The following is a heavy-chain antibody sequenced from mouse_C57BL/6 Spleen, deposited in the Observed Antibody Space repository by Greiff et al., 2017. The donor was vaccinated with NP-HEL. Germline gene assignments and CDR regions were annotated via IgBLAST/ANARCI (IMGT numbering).Heavy chain of an antibody. Sequence: EVKLVESGGDLVKPGGSLKLSCAASGFTFSSYGMSWVRQTPDKRLEWVATISSGGSYTYYPDSVTGRFTISRDNSKNTLYLQMSSRKSEDTAMYYCARLYYNYAWYFDVWGTGTTVTVSS. CDR3: ARLYYNYAWYFDV. CDR1: GFTFSSYG. V-gene: IGHV5-6*01. CDR2: ISSGGSYT. J-gene: IGHJ1*03. D-gene: IGHD2-4*01.